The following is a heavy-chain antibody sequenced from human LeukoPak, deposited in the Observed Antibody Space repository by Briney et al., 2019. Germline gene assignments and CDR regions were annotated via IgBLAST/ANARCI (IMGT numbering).Heavy chain of an antibody. CDR3: ARDRYDYVWGSYRYTFDY. D-gene: IGHD3-16*02. J-gene: IGHJ4*02. CDR2: ISSSSSTI. V-gene: IGHV3-48*01. CDR1: GFTFSSYS. Sequence: GGSLRLSCAASGFTFSSYSMNWVRQAPGNGLEWVSYISSSSSTIYYADSVKGRFTISRDNAKNSLYLQMNSLRAEDTAVYYCARDRYDYVWGSYRYTFDYWGQGTLVTVSS.